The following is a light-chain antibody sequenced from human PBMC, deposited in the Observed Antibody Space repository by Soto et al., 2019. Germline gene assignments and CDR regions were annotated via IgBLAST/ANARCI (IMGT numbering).Light chain of an antibody. J-gene: IGLJ2*01. CDR3: GGWDDSLIGPV. V-gene: IGLV1-47*01. CDR2: RNN. CDR1: SSNIGSNY. Sequence: QSVLTQPPSASGTPGQRGNISCSGSSSNIGSNYVYWYRQFPGTAPKLLIQRNNQRPSGVPARFSGSKSGTSASLAISGLRSEDEADYYCGGWDDSLIGPVFGGGTKHTVL.